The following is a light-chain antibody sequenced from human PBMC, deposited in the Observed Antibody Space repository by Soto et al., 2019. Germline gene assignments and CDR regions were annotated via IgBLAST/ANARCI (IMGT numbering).Light chain of an antibody. CDR3: SSKSSGSTPML. CDR2: EVS. Sequence: QSALTQPASLSGSPGQSITISCTGTSSDVGGYKYVSWYQHHPGEAPKLIIYEVSNRPSGVSNRFSGSKSGNTASLTISGLQAEDESHYHCSSKSSGSTPMLFGGGTKLTVL. V-gene: IGLV2-14*01. J-gene: IGLJ2*01. CDR1: SSDVGGYKY.